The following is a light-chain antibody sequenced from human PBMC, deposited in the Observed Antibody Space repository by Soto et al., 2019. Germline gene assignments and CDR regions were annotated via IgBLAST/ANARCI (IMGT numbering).Light chain of an antibody. CDR3: GAYTARTTLSWI. V-gene: IGLV2-14*03. J-gene: IGLJ3*02. Sequence: QSALTQPTSVSGSPGQSITISCTGVSSDIGGYNHVSWYQQHPGKVPRLILYDVDNRPLGVSTRSSGSQSGNTASLSISGLQAEDEADYYCGAYTARTTLSWIFGGGTKLTVL. CDR2: DVD. CDR1: SSDIGGYNH.